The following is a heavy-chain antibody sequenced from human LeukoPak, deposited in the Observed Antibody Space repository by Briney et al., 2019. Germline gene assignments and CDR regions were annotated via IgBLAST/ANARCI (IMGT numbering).Heavy chain of an antibody. D-gene: IGHD2-2*01. J-gene: IGHJ4*02. CDR1: GFTFSRYS. V-gene: IGHV3-21*01. CDR3: ARDTPVVPTGYLDY. Sequence: GGSLRLSCAASGFTFSRYSMNWVRQAPGKGLEWVSSISSSSSYIHYADSVKGRFTISRDNAKNSLYLQMNSLRAEDTAVYYCARDTPVVPTGYLDYWGQGTLVTVSS. CDR2: ISSSSSYI.